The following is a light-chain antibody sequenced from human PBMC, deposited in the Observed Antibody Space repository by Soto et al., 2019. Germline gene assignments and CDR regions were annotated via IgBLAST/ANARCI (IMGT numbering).Light chain of an antibody. CDR1: QSINSD. CDR2: GAS. CDR3: QHRSKWPFT. V-gene: IGKV3D-15*01. J-gene: IGKJ3*01. Sequence: EIVMTQSPSTLSVSPGQTTRLSCRASQSINSDVAWYQQKVGQTPRLLIHGASTRATGIAARFSGSGSGTEFTLTISGLQSEDFATYYCQHRSKWPFTFGPGTKVDI.